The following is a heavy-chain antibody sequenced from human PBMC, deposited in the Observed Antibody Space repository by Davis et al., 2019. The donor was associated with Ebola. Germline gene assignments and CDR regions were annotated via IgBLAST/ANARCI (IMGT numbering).Heavy chain of an antibody. J-gene: IGHJ6*02. V-gene: IGHV3-33*01. CDR3: ARGPGVTIFGVVITDYYYGMDV. Sequence: GGSLRLSCAASGFTFSSYGMHWVRQAPGKGLEWVAVIWYDGSNKYYADSVKGRFTISRDNSKNTLYLQMNSLRAEDTAVYYFARGPGVTIFGVVITDYYYGMDVWGQGTTVTVSS. CDR1: GFTFSSYG. D-gene: IGHD3-3*01. CDR2: IWYDGSNK.